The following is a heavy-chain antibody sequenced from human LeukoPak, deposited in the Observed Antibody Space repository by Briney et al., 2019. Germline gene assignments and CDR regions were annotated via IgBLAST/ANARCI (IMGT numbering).Heavy chain of an antibody. D-gene: IGHD3-10*01. V-gene: IGHV3-33*06. CDR1: GFTFSSYG. CDR3: AKDFGRFGELLSYYFDY. CDR2: IWYDGSNK. J-gene: IGHJ4*02. Sequence: EGSLRLSCAASGFTFSSYGMHWVRQAPGKGLEWVAVIWYDGSNKYYADPVKGRFTISRDNSKNTLYLQMNSLRAEDTAVYYCAKDFGRFGELLSYYFDYWGQGTLVTVSS.